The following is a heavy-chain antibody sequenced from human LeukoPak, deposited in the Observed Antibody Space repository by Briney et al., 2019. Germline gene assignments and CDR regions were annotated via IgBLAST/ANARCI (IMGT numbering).Heavy chain of an antibody. CDR3: ARNTCSGGSCYSDY. CDR1: GYTFTSYG. J-gene: IGHJ4*02. D-gene: IGHD2-15*01. V-gene: IGHV1-18*01. Sequence: ASVKVSCKASGYTFTSYGISWVRQAPGQGLEWMGWISAYNGNTNYAQKLQGRVTMTTDTSTSTAYMELRRLRSDDTAVYYCARNTCSGGSCYSDYWGQGTLVTASS. CDR2: ISAYNGNT.